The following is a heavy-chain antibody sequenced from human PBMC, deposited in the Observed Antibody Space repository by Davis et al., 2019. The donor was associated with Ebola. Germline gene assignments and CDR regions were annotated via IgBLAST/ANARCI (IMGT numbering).Heavy chain of an antibody. Sequence: GESLKISCAASGFTFSDYYMSWIRQAPGKGLEWVSSISSSSSYIYYADSVKGRFTISRDNAKNSLYLQMNSLRAEDTAVYYCARVLLRFLEWFDYWGQGTLVTVSS. CDR3: ARVLLRFLEWFDY. CDR2: ISSSSSYI. D-gene: IGHD3-3*01. J-gene: IGHJ5*01. CDR1: GFTFSDYY. V-gene: IGHV3-11*06.